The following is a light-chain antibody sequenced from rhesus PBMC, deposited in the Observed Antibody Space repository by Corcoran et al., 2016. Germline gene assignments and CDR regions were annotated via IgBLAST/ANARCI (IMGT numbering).Light chain of an antibody. CDR1: PSVSSN. J-gene: IGKJ4*01. Sequence: EILMTQSPATLSLSPGERAALSCRASPSVSSNLAWYKQKPGQAPSLLIYVASTRATGSPDRFSGSGSGTDFTLTISSLEPADFAVYYCQQYNSWPLTFGGGTKVESK. CDR2: VAS. V-gene: IGKV3-42*03. CDR3: QQYNSWPLT.